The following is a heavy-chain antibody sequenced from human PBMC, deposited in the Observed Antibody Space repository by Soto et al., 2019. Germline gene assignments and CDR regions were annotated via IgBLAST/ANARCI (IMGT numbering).Heavy chain of an antibody. V-gene: IGHV1-46*03. Sequence: GSVKVSCKASGYTFTSYYMHWVRQAPGQGLEWMGIINPSGGSTSYAQKFQGRVTMTRDTSTSTVYMELSSLRSEDTAVYYCARDTAVTTYYYYYMDVWGKGTTVTVSS. D-gene: IGHD4-17*01. CDR3: ARDTAVTTYYYYYMDV. CDR1: GYTFTSYY. J-gene: IGHJ6*03. CDR2: INPSGGST.